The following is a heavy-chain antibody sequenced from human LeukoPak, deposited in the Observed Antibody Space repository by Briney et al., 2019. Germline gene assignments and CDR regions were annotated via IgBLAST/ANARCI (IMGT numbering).Heavy chain of an antibody. J-gene: IGHJ5*02. V-gene: IGHV3-30*18. CDR2: ISYDGRDK. CDR1: GFTFSTYT. Sequence: GGSLRLSCVASGFTFSTYTMNWVRQAPGKGLESVAVISYDGRDKDYADSVKGRFAISRDNSNNTLSLQMNSLRPEDTAVYYCAKGGGLRYFDWLSPDAWGQGTLVTVSS. D-gene: IGHD3-9*01. CDR3: AKGGGLRYFDWLSPDA.